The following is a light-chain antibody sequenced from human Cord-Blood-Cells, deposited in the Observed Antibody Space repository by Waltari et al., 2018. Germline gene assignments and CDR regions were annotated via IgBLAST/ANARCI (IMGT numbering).Light chain of an antibody. CDR2: WAS. CDR1: QSVLYSSNNKNY. V-gene: IGKV4-1*01. CDR3: QQYYSTPLT. Sequence: DIVMTQSPDSLAVSRGERATINCKSRQSVLYSSNNKNYLAWYQQKQGQPPKLLIYWASTRESGVPDRFSGSGSGTDFTLTISSLQAEDVAVYYCQQYYSTPLTFGGGTKVEIK. J-gene: IGKJ4*01.